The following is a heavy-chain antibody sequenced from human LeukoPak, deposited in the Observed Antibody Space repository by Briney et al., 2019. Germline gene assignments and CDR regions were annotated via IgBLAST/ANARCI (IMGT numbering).Heavy chain of an antibody. CDR2: INHSGST. CDR3: ARGGGITMIVVVTAPFDY. D-gene: IGHD3-22*01. Sequence: SETLSLTCAVYGGSFSGYYWSWIRQPPGKGLEWNGEINHSGSTNYNPSLKSRVTISVDTSKNQFSLKLSSVTAADTAVYYCARGGGITMIVVVTAPFDYWGQGTLVTVSS. CDR1: GGSFSGYY. J-gene: IGHJ4*02. V-gene: IGHV4-34*01.